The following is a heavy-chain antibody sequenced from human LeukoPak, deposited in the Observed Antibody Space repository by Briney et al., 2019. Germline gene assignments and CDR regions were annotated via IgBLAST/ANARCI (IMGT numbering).Heavy chain of an antibody. Sequence: GRSLRLSCAASGFTFSSYGMHWVRQAPGKGLEWVAVISYDGSNNYYADSVKGRFTISRDNSKNTLYLQMDSLRAEDTAVYYCAKGPATSGYVMDYYYGMDVWGQGTTVTVSS. D-gene: IGHD5-12*01. V-gene: IGHV3-30*18. CDR1: GFTFSSYG. CDR2: ISYDGSNN. CDR3: AKGPATSGYVMDYYYGMDV. J-gene: IGHJ6*02.